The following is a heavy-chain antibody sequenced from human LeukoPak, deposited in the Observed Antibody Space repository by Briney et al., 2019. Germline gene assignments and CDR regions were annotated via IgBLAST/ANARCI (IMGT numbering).Heavy chain of an antibody. J-gene: IGHJ6*03. CDR2: IYTGGST. CDR1: GFTFSSYS. D-gene: IGHD6-13*01. V-gene: IGHV3-53*05. Sequence: SGGSLRLSCAASGFTFSSYSMNWVRQAPGKGLEWVSVIYTGGSTYYADSVKGRFTISRDNSKNTLYLQVNSLRAEDTAVYYCARVRIAAAPNGVDYYYYMDVWGKGTTVTVSS. CDR3: ARVRIAAAPNGVDYYYYMDV.